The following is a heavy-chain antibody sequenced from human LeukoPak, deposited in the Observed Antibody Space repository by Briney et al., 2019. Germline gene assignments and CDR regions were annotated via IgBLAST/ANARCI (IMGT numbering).Heavy chain of an antibody. J-gene: IGHJ3*02. V-gene: IGHV3-21*01. CDR1: GFTFSSYS. Sequence: GGSLRPSCAASGFTFSSYSMNWVRQAPGKGLEWVSFISSSSSYIYYADSVKGRFTISRDNAKNSLYLQMNSLRAEDTAVYYCARKPHYYDSSGYWSDAFDIWGQGTMVTVSS. D-gene: IGHD3-22*01. CDR2: ISSSSSYI. CDR3: ARKPHYYDSSGYWSDAFDI.